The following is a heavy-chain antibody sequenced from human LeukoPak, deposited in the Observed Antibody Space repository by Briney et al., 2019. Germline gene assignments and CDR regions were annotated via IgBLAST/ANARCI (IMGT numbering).Heavy chain of an antibody. CDR1: GSSLTTSGVG. Sequence: SGPTLVNPTQTLTLTCTFSGSSLTTSGVGVGWIRQAPGKALEWLALIYWDDAKRYSPSLKSRLTITKDTSKNQVVLTMTNMDPVDTATYYCAHLSYSYDSSGYYRTYYFDYWGQGTLVTVSS. D-gene: IGHD3-22*01. J-gene: IGHJ4*02. CDR3: AHLSYSYDSSGYYRTYYFDY. CDR2: IYWDDAK. V-gene: IGHV2-5*02.